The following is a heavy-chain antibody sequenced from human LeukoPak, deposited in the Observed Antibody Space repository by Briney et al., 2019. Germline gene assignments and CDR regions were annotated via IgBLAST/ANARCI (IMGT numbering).Heavy chain of an antibody. D-gene: IGHD6-13*01. CDR3: ARVSAYSSSLNYYYYMDV. Sequence: GASVKVSCKASGGTFSSYAISWVRQATGQGLEWMGWMNPNSGNTGYAQKFQGRVTMTRNTSISTAYMELSSLRSEDTAVYYCARVSAYSSSLNYYYYMDVWGKGTTVTVSS. CDR1: GGTFSSYA. J-gene: IGHJ6*03. CDR2: MNPNSGNT. V-gene: IGHV1-8*02.